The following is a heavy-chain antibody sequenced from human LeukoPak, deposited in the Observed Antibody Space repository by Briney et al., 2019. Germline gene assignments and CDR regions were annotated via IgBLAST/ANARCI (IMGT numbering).Heavy chain of an antibody. CDR3: ARGREYYYVSGLFDY. V-gene: IGHV3-30*02. J-gene: IGHJ4*02. CDR2: IRYDGSNK. CDR1: GFTFSSYG. Sequence: GGSLRLSCAASGFTFSSYGMHWVRQAPGKRLEWVAFIRYDGSNKYYADSVKGRFTISRDNSKNTLYLQMNSLRAEDTAVYYCARGREYYYVSGLFDYWGQGTLVTVSS. D-gene: IGHD3-10*01.